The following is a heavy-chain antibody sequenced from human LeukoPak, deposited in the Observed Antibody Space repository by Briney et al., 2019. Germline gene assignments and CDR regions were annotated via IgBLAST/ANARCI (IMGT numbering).Heavy chain of an antibody. Sequence: GGSLRLSCAASGFTFSNYWMNWVRQAPGEGLEWVANIKQDGSEKYYVGSAKGRFTISRDNAKNSLYLQMNSLRAEDTAVYYCAREYDDILTGSFDYWGQGTLVTVSS. D-gene: IGHD3-9*01. V-gene: IGHV3-7*01. CDR3: AREYDDILTGSFDY. CDR2: IKQDGSEK. CDR1: GFTFSNYW. J-gene: IGHJ4*02.